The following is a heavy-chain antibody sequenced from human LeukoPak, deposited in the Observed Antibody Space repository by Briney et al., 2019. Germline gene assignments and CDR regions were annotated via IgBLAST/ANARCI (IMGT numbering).Heavy chain of an antibody. Sequence: PSETLSLTCAVYGGSFSGYYWSWIRQPPGKGLEWIGEINHSGSTNYNPSLKSRVTISVDTSKNQFSLKLSSVTAADTAVYYCARGSQWDVSRYGVVYYFDYWGQGTLVTVSS. CDR1: GGSFSGYY. CDR3: ARGSQWDVSRYGVVYYFDY. J-gene: IGHJ4*02. CDR2: INHSGST. V-gene: IGHV4-34*01. D-gene: IGHD1-26*01.